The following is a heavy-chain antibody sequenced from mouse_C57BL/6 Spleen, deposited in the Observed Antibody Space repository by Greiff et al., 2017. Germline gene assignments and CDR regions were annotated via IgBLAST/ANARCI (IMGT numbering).Heavy chain of an antibody. Sequence: QVQLQQPGAELVRPGTSVKLSCKASGYTFTSYWMHWVKQRPGQGLEWIGVIDPSDSYTNYNQKFKGKATLTVDTSSSTAYMQLSSLTSEDSAVYSCARSVQTPLCFDYWGQGTTLTVSS. CDR1: GYTFTSYW. CDR2: IDPSDSYT. CDR3: ARSVQTPLCFDY. J-gene: IGHJ2*01. V-gene: IGHV1-59*01.